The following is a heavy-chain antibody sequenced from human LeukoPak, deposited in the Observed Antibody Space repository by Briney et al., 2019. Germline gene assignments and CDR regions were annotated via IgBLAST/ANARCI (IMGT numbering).Heavy chain of an antibody. CDR1: GFTFDDYA. CDR3: AKFSSGERGY. Sequence: GGSLRLSCAASGFTFDDYAMHWVRQAPGKGLEWVSGISWNSGSIGYADSVKGRFTISRDNAKNTLYLQMNSLRAEDTAVYYCAKFSSGERGYWGQGTLVTVSS. D-gene: IGHD2/OR15-2a*01. V-gene: IGHV3-9*01. CDR2: ISWNSGSI. J-gene: IGHJ4*02.